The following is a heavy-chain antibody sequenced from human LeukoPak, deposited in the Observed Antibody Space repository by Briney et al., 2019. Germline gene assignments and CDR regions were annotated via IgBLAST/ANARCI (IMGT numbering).Heavy chain of an antibody. Sequence: PGGSLRLSCAASGFNFSNYAMTWVRQAPGKGLAWVSAISGSGGSTYYADSLKGRFTISRDNSKNTLYLQMNSLRAEDTAVYYCAKRAVGPFDYWGQGTLVTVSS. J-gene: IGHJ4*02. CDR3: AKRAVGPFDY. V-gene: IGHV3-23*01. CDR2: ISGSGGST. D-gene: IGHD4-23*01. CDR1: GFNFSNYA.